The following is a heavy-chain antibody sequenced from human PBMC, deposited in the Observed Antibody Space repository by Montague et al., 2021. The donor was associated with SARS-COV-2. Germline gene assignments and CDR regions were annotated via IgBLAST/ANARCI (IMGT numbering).Heavy chain of an antibody. J-gene: IGHJ5*02. CDR2: MYYSGST. CDR1: GGSISGSNYY. Sequence: SETLSLTCTVSGGSISGSNYYWGWIRQPPGKGLEWIGSMYYSGSTYYNPSFKSRVTISVDTSKTQFSLRLSSVTAADTAVYYCARAHATYYNILTGYYDVFHLSSVFDPWGQGTLVTVSS. CDR3: ARAHATYYNILTGYYDVFHLSSVFDP. V-gene: IGHV4-39*07. D-gene: IGHD3-9*01.